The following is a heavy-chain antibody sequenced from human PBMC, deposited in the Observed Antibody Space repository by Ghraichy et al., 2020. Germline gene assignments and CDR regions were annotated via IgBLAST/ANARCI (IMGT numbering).Heavy chain of an antibody. J-gene: IGHJ4*02. CDR2: IDDAGSCT. CDR3: ATVFDF. Sequence: GGSLRLSCVVSGFTLSSNWMHWVRQAPGKGLVWVSRIDDAGSCTIYADSVKGRFTVSRDNTRNTVYLQMNSLRAEDTAVYYCATVFDFWGQGALVTVSS. CDR1: GFTLSSNW. V-gene: IGHV3-74*01.